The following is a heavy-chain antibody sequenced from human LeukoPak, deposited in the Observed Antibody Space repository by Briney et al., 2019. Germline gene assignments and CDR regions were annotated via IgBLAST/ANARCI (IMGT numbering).Heavy chain of an antibody. J-gene: IGHJ6*03. CDR2: ISGSGATT. D-gene: IGHD3-3*01. Sequence: PGGSLRLSCAASGFSFSSYAMSWVRQAPGKGLEWVSTISGSGATTYYADSVKGRFTISRDNSKNTLFLQMNSLRAEDTAVYYCARDKMLRRFLCYMDVWGKGTTVTVSS. CDR1: GFSFSSYA. V-gene: IGHV3-23*01. CDR3: ARDKMLRRFLCYMDV.